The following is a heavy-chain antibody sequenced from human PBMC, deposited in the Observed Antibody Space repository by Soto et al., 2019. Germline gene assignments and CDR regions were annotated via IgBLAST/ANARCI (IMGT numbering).Heavy chain of an antibody. D-gene: IGHD3-22*01. CDR1: GYSYTNYL. CDR2: IYPGDSDT. J-gene: IGHJ6*02. Sequence: GASLKLSCQCSGYSYTNYLLVWVRQMPGKGLEWIGLIYPGDSDTRYSPSFQGQVTISADKSINTAYLQWSSLKPSDTAMYYCARRGADRGHFYDGLDVWSQGTTVTVS. V-gene: IGHV5-51*01. CDR3: ARRGADRGHFYDGLDV.